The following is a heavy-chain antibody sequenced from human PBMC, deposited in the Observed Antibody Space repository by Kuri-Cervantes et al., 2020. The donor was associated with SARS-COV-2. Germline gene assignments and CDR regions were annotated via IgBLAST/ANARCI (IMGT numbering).Heavy chain of an antibody. V-gene: IGHV1-46*01. Sequence: ASVKVSCKASGYTFTGYYMHWVRQAPGQGLEWMGIINPSGGSTTYAQKFQGRVTMTRDTSTTTVYMELSSLRSEDTAVYYCARAGLYADYAAYWGQGTRVTVSS. J-gene: IGHJ4*02. CDR3: ARAGLYADYAAY. CDR2: INPSGGST. D-gene: IGHD4-17*01. CDR1: GYTFTGYY.